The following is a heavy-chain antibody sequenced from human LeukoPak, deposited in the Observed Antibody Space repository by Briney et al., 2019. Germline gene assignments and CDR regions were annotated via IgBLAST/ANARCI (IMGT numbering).Heavy chain of an antibody. V-gene: IGHV4-59*01. CDR3: ARDLYYYDSSGGGPYNWFDP. Sequence: PSETLSLPCTVSGGSISSYYWSWIRQPPGKGLEWIGYIYYSGSTNYNPSLKSRVTISVDTSKNQFSLKLSSVTAADTAVYYCARDLYYYDSSGGGPYNWFDPWGQGTLVTVSS. J-gene: IGHJ5*02. D-gene: IGHD3-22*01. CDR2: IYYSGST. CDR1: GGSISSYY.